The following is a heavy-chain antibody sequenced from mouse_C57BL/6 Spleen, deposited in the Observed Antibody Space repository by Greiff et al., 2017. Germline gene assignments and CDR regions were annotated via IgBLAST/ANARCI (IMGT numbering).Heavy chain of an antibody. CDR2: IHPSDSDT. J-gene: IGHJ4*01. CDR3: AIWITTLVATGYYGMDY. Sequence: QVQLQQPGAELVKPGASVKVSCKASGYTFTSYWMHWVKQRPGQGLEWIGRIHPSDSDTNYNQKFKGKATLTVDKSSSPAYMQLGRLTSEDSAVYYCAIWITTLVATGYYGMDYWGQGTLVTVSA. V-gene: IGHV1-74*01. D-gene: IGHD1-1*01. CDR1: GYTFTSYW.